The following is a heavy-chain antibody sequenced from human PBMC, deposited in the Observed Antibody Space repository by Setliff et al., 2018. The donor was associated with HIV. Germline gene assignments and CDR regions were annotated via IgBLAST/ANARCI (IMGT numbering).Heavy chain of an antibody. CDR1: GYTFTDYY. CDR3: ATRVYCTNGVCLDAFDT. CDR2: INPNSGGT. D-gene: IGHD2-8*01. V-gene: IGHV1-2*06. Sequence: ASVKVSCKASGYTFTDYYIHWVRQAPGQGLEWMGRINPNSGGTNYAQKFQGRVTMTRDRSISTAYMELSRLISADTAVYYCATRVYCTNGVCLDAFDTWGQGTMVTVSS. J-gene: IGHJ3*02.